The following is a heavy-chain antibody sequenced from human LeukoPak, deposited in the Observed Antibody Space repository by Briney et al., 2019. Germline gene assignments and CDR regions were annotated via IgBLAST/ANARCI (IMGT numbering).Heavy chain of an antibody. D-gene: IGHD2-2*01. CDR1: GYTLTELS. V-gene: IGHV1-24*01. Sequence: ASVRVSCKVSGYTLTELSMHWVRQAPGKGLEWMGGFDPEDGETIYAQKFQGRVTMTEDTSTDTAYMELSSLRSEDTAVYYCATASEAPPALVRSWGQGTLVTVSS. CDR3: ATASEAPPALVRS. J-gene: IGHJ4*02. CDR2: FDPEDGET.